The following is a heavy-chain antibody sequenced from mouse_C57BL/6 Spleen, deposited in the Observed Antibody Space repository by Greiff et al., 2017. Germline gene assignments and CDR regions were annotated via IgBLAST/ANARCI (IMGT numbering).Heavy chain of an antibody. CDR2: IDPSDSET. CDR1: GYNFTGYW. Sequence: QVQLQQPGAELVMPGASVKLSCKASGYNFTGYWMHWVKQRPGHGLEWIGEIDPSDSETNYNPKFKGKATLTADKSSCTAYMPLSSLTSEDSAVYYCASGGAPFAYWGQGTLVTVSA. V-gene: IGHV1-69*01. CDR3: ASGGAPFAY. J-gene: IGHJ3*01.